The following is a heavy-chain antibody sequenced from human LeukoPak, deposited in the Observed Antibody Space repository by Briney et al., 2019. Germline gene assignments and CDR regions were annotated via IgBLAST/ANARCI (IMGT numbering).Heavy chain of an antibody. Sequence: ASVKVSCKASGYTFTGYYIHWVRQAPGQGLEWMGWINPNSGGTNYAQKFQGRVTMTRDTSISTAYMELSRLTSDDTAVYYCARDAIVRDYSNSDYWGQGTLDTVPS. V-gene: IGHV1-2*02. CDR2: INPNSGGT. D-gene: IGHD4-11*01. J-gene: IGHJ4*02. CDR3: ARDAIVRDYSNSDY. CDR1: GYTFTGYY.